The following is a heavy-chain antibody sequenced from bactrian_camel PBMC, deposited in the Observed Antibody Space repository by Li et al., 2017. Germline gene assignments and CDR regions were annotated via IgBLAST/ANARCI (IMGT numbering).Heavy chain of an antibody. CDR3: AAGLPGANRCSDH. Sequence: HVQLVESGGGSVQAGGSLRLSCEVSGYTYRGYCMGWFRQSPGKEREGVAVVADDDSRTYYTDSVKGRFTISLDNAKNILYLQMNALKPEDTAMYYCAAGLPGANRCSDHWGRGTQVTVS. V-gene: IGHV3S6*01. J-gene: IGHJ4*01. CDR2: VADDDSRT. D-gene: IGHD3*01. CDR1: GYTYRGYC.